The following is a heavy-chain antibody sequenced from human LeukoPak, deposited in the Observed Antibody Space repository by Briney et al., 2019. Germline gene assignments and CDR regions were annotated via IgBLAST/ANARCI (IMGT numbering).Heavy chain of an antibody. V-gene: IGHV4-59*01. CDR3: ARSVSEYDSSGYFHDY. D-gene: IGHD3-22*01. CDR2: IYYSGGT. J-gene: IGHJ4*02. CDR1: GGSISSYY. Sequence: SETLSLTCTVSGGSISSYYWSWIRQPPGKGLEWIGDIYYSGGTNYNPSLKSRVTISVDTSKNQFSLKLSSVTAADTAVYYCARSVSEYDSSGYFHDYWGQGTLVTVSS.